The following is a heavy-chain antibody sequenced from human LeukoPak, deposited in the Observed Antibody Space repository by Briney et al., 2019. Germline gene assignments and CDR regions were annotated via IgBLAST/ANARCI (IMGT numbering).Heavy chain of an antibody. CDR3: ARGPGGLFYGSGSYNIRRYNWFDP. V-gene: IGHV4-39*01. J-gene: IGHJ5*02. CDR1: GGSISSSSSY. Sequence: PSETLSLTCTVSGGSISSSSSYWGWIRQPPGKGLEWIGSIYYSGSTYYNPSLKSRVTISVDTSKNQFSLKLSSVTAADTAVYYCARGPGGLFYGSGSYNIRRYNWFDPWGQRTLVTVSS. D-gene: IGHD3-10*01. CDR2: IYYSGST.